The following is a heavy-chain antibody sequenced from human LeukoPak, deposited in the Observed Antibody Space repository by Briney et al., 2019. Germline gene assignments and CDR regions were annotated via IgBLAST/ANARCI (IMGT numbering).Heavy chain of an antibody. D-gene: IGHD3-9*01. CDR1: GGTFSSYA. V-gene: IGHV1-69*13. J-gene: IGHJ5*02. CDR2: IIPIFGTA. CDR3: ARGVRYFDWLYTPAWWFDP. Sequence: ASVKVSCKASGGTFSSYAISWVRQAPGQGLEWMGGIIPIFGTANYAQKFQGRVTITADESTSTAYMELSRLRSDDTAVYYCARGVRYFDWLYTPAWWFDPWGQGTLVTVSS.